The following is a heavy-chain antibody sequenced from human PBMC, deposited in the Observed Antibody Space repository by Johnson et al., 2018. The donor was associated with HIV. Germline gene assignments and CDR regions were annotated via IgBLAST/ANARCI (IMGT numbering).Heavy chain of an antibody. CDR2: ISYDGTNN. J-gene: IGHJ3*02. D-gene: IGHD1-26*01. Sequence: QVQLVESGGGVVQPGRSLRLSCAASGFTVSSNYMSWVRQAPGKGLEWVAVISYDGTNNQNGDSVKGRFTISRDNSKNTLYLQMNSLRAEDTAVYYCATGYSGSPLGDTFDIWGQGTMVTVSS. CDR3: ATGYSGSPLGDTFDI. CDR1: GFTVSSNY. V-gene: IGHV3-30*14.